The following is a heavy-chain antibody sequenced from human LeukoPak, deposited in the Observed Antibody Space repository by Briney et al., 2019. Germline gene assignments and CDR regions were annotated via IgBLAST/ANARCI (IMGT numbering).Heavy chain of an antibody. Sequence: PSETLSLTCTVSGGSVSSGSYYWSWIRQPPGKGLEWIGEIDHSGSTNYNPSLKSRVTISVDTSKNQFSLKLSSVTAADTAVYYCARGCWGKAARRWYYFDYWGQGTLVTVSS. CDR1: GGSVSSGSYY. V-gene: IGHV4-39*07. CDR3: ARGCWGKAARRWYYFDY. D-gene: IGHD6-6*01. J-gene: IGHJ4*02. CDR2: IDHSGST.